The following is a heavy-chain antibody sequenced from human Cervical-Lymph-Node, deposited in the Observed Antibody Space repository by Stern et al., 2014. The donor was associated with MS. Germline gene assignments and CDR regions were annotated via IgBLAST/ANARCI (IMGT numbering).Heavy chain of an antibody. D-gene: IGHD3-22*01. V-gene: IGHV3-33*01. CDR1: GFTFSSYG. CDR2: IWYDGSNK. CDR3: ARFDSSGTPFDY. Sequence: VQLVESGGGVVQPGRSLRLSCAASGFTFSSYGMHWVRQAPGKGLEWVAFIWYDGSNKYYADSLKGRFPISKDNSKNPLYLQMNSLRAEDTAVYYCARFDSSGTPFDYWGQGTLVTVSS. J-gene: IGHJ4*02.